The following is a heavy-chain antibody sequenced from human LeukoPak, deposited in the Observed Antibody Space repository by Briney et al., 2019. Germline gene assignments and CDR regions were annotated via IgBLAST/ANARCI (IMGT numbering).Heavy chain of an antibody. V-gene: IGHV1-18*01. D-gene: IGHD2-2*01. CDR2: TSAYNGNT. CDR1: GYTFTSYG. Sequence: ASVKVSCKASGYTFTSYGISWVRQAPGQGLEWMGWTSAYNGNTNYAQKLQGRVTMTTDTSTSTAYMELRSLRSDDTAVYYCARDDIVVVPAARSWFDPWGQGTLVTVSS. J-gene: IGHJ5*02. CDR3: ARDDIVVVPAARSWFDP.